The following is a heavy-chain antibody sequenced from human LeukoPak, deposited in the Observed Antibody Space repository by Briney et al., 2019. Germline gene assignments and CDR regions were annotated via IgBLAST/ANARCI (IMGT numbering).Heavy chain of an antibody. CDR1: GGSISSGSYY. CDR3: ARVKPGITIFGVYNAFDI. J-gene: IGHJ3*02. V-gene: IGHV4-61*02. CDR2: IYTSGST. D-gene: IGHD3-3*01. Sequence: PSQTLSLTCTVSGGSISSGSYYWSWIRQPAGKGLEWIGRIYTSGSTNYNPSLKSRVTISVDTSKNQFSLKLSPVTAADTAVYYCARVKPGITIFGVYNAFDIWGQGTMVTVSS.